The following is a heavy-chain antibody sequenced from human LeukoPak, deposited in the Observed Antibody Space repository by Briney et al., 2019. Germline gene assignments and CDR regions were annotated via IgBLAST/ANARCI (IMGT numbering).Heavy chain of an antibody. J-gene: IGHJ4*02. V-gene: IGHV4-34*01. D-gene: IGHD5-18*01. CDR1: GGSLSGYY. CDR3: AREGSGNTAMAAPDY. Sequence: PSETLSLTCAVYGGSLSGYYWSWIRQPPGKGLEWIGEINHSGSTNYNPSLESRVTISVDTSKNQFSLKLSSVTAADTAVYYCAREGSGNTAMAAPDYWGQGTLVTVSS. CDR2: INHSGST.